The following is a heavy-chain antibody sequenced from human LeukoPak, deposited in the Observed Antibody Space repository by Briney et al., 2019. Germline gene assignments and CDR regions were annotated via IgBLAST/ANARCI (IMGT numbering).Heavy chain of an antibody. J-gene: IGHJ6*02. V-gene: IGHV3-13*04. CDR2: IGTAGDT. CDR1: GFTFSSYD. CDR3: ARDLPRSDGMDV. Sequence: GGSLRLSCAASGFTFSSYDMHWVRQATGKGLEWVSAIGTAGDTYYPGSVKGRFTISRENAKNSLYLQVNSLRAGDTAVYYCARDLPRSDGMDVWGQGTTVTVSS. D-gene: IGHD3-10*01.